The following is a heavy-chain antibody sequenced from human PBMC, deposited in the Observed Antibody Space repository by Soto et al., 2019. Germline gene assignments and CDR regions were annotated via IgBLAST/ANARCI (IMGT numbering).Heavy chain of an antibody. Sequence: QVHLVESGGGVVQPGRSLRLSCAASGFTFSSFGMHWVRQAPGKGLEWVALISYDASDKYYADSVKGRFTISRDNPKNTLFLQMNNLIAEDKAVYYGAKMEGYCSGGRGYGSDHGMDVWGQGTTVTVSS. CDR1: GFTFSSFG. J-gene: IGHJ6*02. V-gene: IGHV3-30*18. D-gene: IGHD2-15*01. CDR3: AKMEGYCSGGRGYGSDHGMDV. CDR2: ISYDASDK.